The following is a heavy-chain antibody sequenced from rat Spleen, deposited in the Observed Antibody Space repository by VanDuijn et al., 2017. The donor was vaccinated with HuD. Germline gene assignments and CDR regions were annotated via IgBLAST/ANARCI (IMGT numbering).Heavy chain of an antibody. CDR2: ISPSGGST. V-gene: IGHV5-19*01. D-gene: IGHD1-11*01. CDR3: ARDGTTEYAYYFDY. CDR1: GFTFINYD. J-gene: IGHJ2*01. Sequence: EVQLVESGGGLVQPGRSMKLSCAASGFTFINYDMHWIRQAPTKGLEWVASISPSGGSTYYRDSVKGRFTISRDNAKSTLFLQMGSLRSEDTATYYCARDGTTEYAYYFDYWGQGVMVTVSS.